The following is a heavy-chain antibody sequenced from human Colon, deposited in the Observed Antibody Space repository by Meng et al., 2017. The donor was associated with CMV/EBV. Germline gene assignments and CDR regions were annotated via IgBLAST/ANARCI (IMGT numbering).Heavy chain of an antibody. V-gene: IGHV3-48*03. CDR3: ARANNFAS. Sequence: GESLKISCAASGFTFSSCGMNWVRQAPGKGLDWVSYISSSGTIYYADSVKGRFTISRDNAKNSLYLQMNSLRAEDTAVYYCARANNFASWGQGTLVTVSS. CDR2: ISSSGTI. J-gene: IGHJ4*02. D-gene: IGHD4/OR15-4a*01. CDR1: GFTFSSCG.